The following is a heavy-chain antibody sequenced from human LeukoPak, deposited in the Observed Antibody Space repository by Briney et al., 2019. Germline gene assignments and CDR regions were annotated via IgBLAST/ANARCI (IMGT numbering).Heavy chain of an antibody. Sequence: GGSLRLSCDASGFTFSIYAMSWVRQGTGKGLEWVSSITSSVEATYYADSVKGRFTISRDNSRYTLFLQMNSLTAEDTAVYYCAKDRPNYYHSNGHYYRRDGDSWGQGTLVTVSS. CDR1: GFTFSIYA. CDR3: AKDRPNYYHSNGHYYRRDGDS. V-gene: IGHV3-23*01. CDR2: ITSSVEAT. D-gene: IGHD3-22*01. J-gene: IGHJ5*01.